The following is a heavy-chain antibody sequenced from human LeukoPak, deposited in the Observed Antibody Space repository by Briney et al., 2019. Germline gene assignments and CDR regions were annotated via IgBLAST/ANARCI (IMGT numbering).Heavy chain of an antibody. CDR3: ARVSYYGSGSYYPPDY. Sequence: ASVKVSCKASGDTFTSYAMHWVRQAPGQRLEWMGWMNAGNGNTKYSQKFQGRVTITRDTSASTAYMELSSLRSEDTAVYYCARVSYYGSGSYYPPDYWGQGTLVTVSS. CDR2: MNAGNGNT. J-gene: IGHJ4*02. CDR1: GDTFTSYA. D-gene: IGHD3-10*01. V-gene: IGHV1-3*01.